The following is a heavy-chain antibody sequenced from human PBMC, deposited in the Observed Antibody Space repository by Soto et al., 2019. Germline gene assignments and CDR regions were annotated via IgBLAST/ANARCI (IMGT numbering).Heavy chain of an antibody. V-gene: IGHV1-2*02. Sequence: ASVKVSFKASGYTFTGYYMHWVRQAPGQGLEWMGWINPNSGGTNYAQKFQGRVTMTRDTSISTAYMELSRLRSDDAAVYYCARVVAVAGDAFDIWGQGTMVTV. D-gene: IGHD6-19*01. CDR1: GYTFTGYY. CDR2: INPNSGGT. J-gene: IGHJ3*02. CDR3: ARVVAVAGDAFDI.